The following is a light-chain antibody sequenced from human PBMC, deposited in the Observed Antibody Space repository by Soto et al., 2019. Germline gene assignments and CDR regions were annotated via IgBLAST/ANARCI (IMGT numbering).Light chain of an antibody. J-gene: IGKJ1*01. Sequence: DIHMTQSPSTLSASVGDRVTITCRASQSISLWVAWYQQKPGRAPNLLIYKTSSLETGVPSRFSGSGSWTEFTLNISSLQPDDFATYYCQHYKDYSWTFGQGTKVEVK. CDR1: QSISLW. CDR2: KTS. CDR3: QHYKDYSWT. V-gene: IGKV1-5*03.